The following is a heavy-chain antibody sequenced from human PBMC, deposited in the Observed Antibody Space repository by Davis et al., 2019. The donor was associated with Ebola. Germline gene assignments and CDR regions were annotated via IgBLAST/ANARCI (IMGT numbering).Heavy chain of an antibody. V-gene: IGHV4-39*01. CDR3: ARQGTVTIRYPYYFDY. CDR2: ITSGGTT. CDR1: GVSISSSSDY. J-gene: IGHJ4*02. D-gene: IGHD4-17*01. Sequence: MPSETLSLTCTVSGVSISSSSDYWGWIRRPPGKGLEWIGSITSGGTTYYNPSLKSRLTISVDTSKNQFSLKLSSVTAADTAVYYCARQGTVTIRYPYYFDYWGQGTLVTVSS.